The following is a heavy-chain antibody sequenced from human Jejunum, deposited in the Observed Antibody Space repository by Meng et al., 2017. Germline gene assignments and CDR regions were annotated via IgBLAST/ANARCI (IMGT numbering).Heavy chain of an antibody. V-gene: IGHV4-61*03. Sequence: GQLEESGPGLGRPSETLSLTCTVSGGSVSSGFYYWSWIRQPPGKGLEWIGYISDSGTTNYNPSLKSRVTMSVDTSKNHFSLKLTSVTAADTAVYFCARDSETYPTYFDYWGQGTLVTVSS. CDR2: ISDSGTT. D-gene: IGHD5-24*01. CDR1: GGSVSSGFYY. CDR3: ARDSETYPTYFDY. J-gene: IGHJ4*02.